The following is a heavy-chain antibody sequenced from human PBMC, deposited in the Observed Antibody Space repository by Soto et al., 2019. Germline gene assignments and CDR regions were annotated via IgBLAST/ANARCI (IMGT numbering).Heavy chain of an antibody. V-gene: IGHV1-69*13. Sequence: GASVKVSCKASGGTFSSYAISWVRQAPGQGLEWMGGIIPIFGTANYAQKFQGRVTITADESTSTAYMELSSLRSEDTAVYYCAGSKYSSSSGLGYYYGMDVWGQGTTVTVS. D-gene: IGHD6-6*01. J-gene: IGHJ6*02. CDR1: GGTFSSYA. CDR2: IIPIFGTA. CDR3: AGSKYSSSSGLGYYYGMDV.